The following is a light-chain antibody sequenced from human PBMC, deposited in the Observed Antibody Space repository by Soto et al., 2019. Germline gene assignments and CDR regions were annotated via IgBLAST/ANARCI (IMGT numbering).Light chain of an antibody. J-gene: IGKJ5*01. Sequence: EIVLTQSPGTLSLSPGERATLSCRASQSVSSSYLAWYEQKPGQAPRILIYGASSRATGIPDSFSGSGSGTDFTLTISRLEPEDFAVYYCQHYGSSRITFGQGTRLEIK. CDR2: GAS. CDR1: QSVSSSY. V-gene: IGKV3-20*01. CDR3: QHYGSSRIT.